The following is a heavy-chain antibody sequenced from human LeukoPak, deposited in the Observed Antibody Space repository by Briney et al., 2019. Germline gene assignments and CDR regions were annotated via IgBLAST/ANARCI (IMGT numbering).Heavy chain of an antibody. CDR2: MNPNSGNT. CDR3: AREAANWGEGNWFDP. D-gene: IGHD7-27*01. CDR1: GYTFTSYD. Sequence: ASVKVSCKASGYTFTSYDINWVRQATGQGPEWMGWMNPNSGNTGFAQKFQGRVTMTSNTSINTAYMELSSLRSDDTAVYYCAREAANWGEGNWFDPWGQGTLVTVSS. V-gene: IGHV1-8*01. J-gene: IGHJ5*02.